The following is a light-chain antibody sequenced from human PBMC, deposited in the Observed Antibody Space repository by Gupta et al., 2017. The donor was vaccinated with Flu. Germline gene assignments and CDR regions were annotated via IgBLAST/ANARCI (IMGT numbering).Light chain of an antibody. Sequence: NCKSSQSVLYDSTEKDYLSWYQQKPGQPPKLLVSWATTRESGVPDRFSASGSGTDFTLTIASLQAEDVAVYYCQQYYDIPFTFGGETKVEIK. CDR1: QSVLYDSTEKDY. CDR3: QQYYDIPFT. V-gene: IGKV4-1*01. J-gene: IGKJ4*01. CDR2: WAT.